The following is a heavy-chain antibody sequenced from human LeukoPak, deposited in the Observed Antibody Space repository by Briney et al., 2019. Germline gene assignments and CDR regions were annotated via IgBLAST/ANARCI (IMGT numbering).Heavy chain of an antibody. CDR3: ARGYYYDFWSGYLNWFDP. D-gene: IGHD3-3*01. CDR2: MNPNSGNT. J-gene: IGHJ5*02. V-gene: IGHV1-8*03. Sequence: ASVKVSCKASGYTFTSYDINWVRQATGQGLEWMGWMNPNSGNTGYAQKFQGRVTITRDTSISTAYMELSSLRSEDTAVYYCARGYYYDFWSGYLNWFDPWGQGTLVTVSS. CDR1: GYTFTSYD.